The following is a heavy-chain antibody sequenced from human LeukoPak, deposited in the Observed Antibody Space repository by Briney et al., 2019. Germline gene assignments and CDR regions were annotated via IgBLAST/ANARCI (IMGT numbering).Heavy chain of an antibody. CDR1: GFTFSSYA. V-gene: IGHV3-30-3*01. Sequence: PGGSLRLSCAASGFTFSSYAMHWVRQAPGKGLEWVAVISYDGSNKYYADSVKGRFTISRDNSKNTLYLQMHSLKTEDTAVYYCTTGPDPTSDSWGQGTLVTVSS. J-gene: IGHJ4*02. CDR3: TTGPDPTSDS. CDR2: ISYDGSNK.